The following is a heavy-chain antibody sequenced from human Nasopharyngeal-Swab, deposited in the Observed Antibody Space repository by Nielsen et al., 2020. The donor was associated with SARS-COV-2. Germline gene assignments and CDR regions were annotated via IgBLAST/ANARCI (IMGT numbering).Heavy chain of an antibody. J-gene: IGHJ5*02. CDR3: ARGSLYSGRYYPDP. CDR2: INLGNGDT. D-gene: IGHD5-12*01. V-gene: IGHV1-3*01. Sequence: WVRHAPGQRLEWMGWINLGNGDTRYSQNFQGRVTITRDTSATTLYMELSSLRSEDTAVYYCARGSLYSGRYYPDPWGQGTLVTVSS.